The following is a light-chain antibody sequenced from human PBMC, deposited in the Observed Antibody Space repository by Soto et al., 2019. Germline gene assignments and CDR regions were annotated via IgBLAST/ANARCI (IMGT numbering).Light chain of an antibody. V-gene: IGLV2-14*01. CDR1: SSDVGAYNY. CDR2: DVN. Sequence: QFVLTQPASVSGSPGQSLTISCTGTSSDVGAYNYVSWYQQHPGKAPKLIIYDVNNRPSGVSNRLSGAKSGNTASLTISGLQAEDEADYYCTSYTTSSLYVFGTGTKVTVL. CDR3: TSYTTSSLYV. J-gene: IGLJ1*01.